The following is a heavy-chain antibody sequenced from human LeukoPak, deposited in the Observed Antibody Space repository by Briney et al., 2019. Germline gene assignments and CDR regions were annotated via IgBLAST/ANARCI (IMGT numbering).Heavy chain of an antibody. CDR3: ARPYSSGWYYFDY. CDR2: INPNSGGT. D-gene: IGHD6-19*01. Sequence: GASVKVSCKASGYTFTGYYMHWVRQAPGQGLEWMGWINPNSGGTNYAQKFQGRVTMTRDTSISTAYMELSRLRSDDTAVYYCARPYSSGWYYFDYWGQETRLTVSS. CDR1: GYTFTGYY. J-gene: IGHJ4*02. V-gene: IGHV1-2*02.